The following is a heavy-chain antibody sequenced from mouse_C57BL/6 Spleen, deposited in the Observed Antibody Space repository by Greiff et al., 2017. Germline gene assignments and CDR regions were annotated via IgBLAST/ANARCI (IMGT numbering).Heavy chain of an antibody. Sequence: QVQLKESGPELVKPGASVKISCKASGYAFSSSWMNWVKQRPGKGLEWIGRIYPGDGDTNYNGKFKGKATLTADKSSSTAYMQLSSLTSEDSAVYFCATYYFDYWGQGTTLTVSS. CDR2: IYPGDGDT. J-gene: IGHJ2*01. CDR1: GYAFSSSW. CDR3: ATYYFDY. V-gene: IGHV1-82*01.